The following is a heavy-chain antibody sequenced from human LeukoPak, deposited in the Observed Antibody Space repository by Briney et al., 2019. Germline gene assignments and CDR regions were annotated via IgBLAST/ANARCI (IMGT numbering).Heavy chain of an antibody. CDR1: GGSISSGSYY. V-gene: IGHV4-39*07. Sequence: SETLSLTCTVSGGSISSGSYYWGWIRQPPGKGLEWIGSMYYSGSTYNNPSIKSRVLKSRVTISVDTSKNQFSLELNSVTAADTAVYYCARDPSVAAAGNNWFDPWGQGTLVTVSS. CDR3: ARDPSVAAAGNNWFDP. CDR2: MYYSGST. J-gene: IGHJ5*02. D-gene: IGHD6-13*01.